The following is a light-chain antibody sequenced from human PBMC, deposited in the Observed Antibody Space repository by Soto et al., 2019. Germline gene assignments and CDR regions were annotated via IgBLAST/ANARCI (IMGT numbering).Light chain of an antibody. CDR3: QQRSNWPLT. J-gene: IGKJ4*01. V-gene: IGKV3-15*01. Sequence: EIVMTQSPASLSVSPGERATLSCRASQSVHGNLAWYQQIPGQAPRLLIYGASTRATGISARFSGGGSETEFTLTISSLEPEDFAVYYCQQRSNWPLTFGGGTKVEIK. CDR2: GAS. CDR1: QSVHGN.